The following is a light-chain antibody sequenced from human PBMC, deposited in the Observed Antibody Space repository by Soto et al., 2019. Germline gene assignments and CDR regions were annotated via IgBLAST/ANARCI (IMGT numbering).Light chain of an antibody. J-gene: IGKJ4*01. Sequence: DIQMTQSPSTLSASVGDRVTITCRASQSISSWLAWYQQKPGKAPKLLISKASSLESGVPSRFSGSGSGTEFTLTISSLQPDDLATYYCQQYNTYVTFGGGTKVEIK. CDR2: KAS. CDR1: QSISSW. CDR3: QQYNTYVT. V-gene: IGKV1-5*03.